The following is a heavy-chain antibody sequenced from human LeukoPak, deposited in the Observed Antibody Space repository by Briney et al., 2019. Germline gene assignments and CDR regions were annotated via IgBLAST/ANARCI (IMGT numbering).Heavy chain of an antibody. Sequence: GGSLRLSCAAPGFTFSEYAMHWVRQAPGKGLEWVSAISGNGGTTYYADSVKGRFTISRDNSKNTLYVQMNSLRVEETAVYYCARTARWPTPFDFWGQGTLVSVSS. CDR3: ARTARWPTPFDF. CDR1: GFTFSEYA. D-gene: IGHD4-23*01. CDR2: ISGNGGTT. V-gene: IGHV3-23*01. J-gene: IGHJ5*01.